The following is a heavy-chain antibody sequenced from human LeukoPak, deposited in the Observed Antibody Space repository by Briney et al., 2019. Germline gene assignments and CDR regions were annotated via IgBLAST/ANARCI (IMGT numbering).Heavy chain of an antibody. D-gene: IGHD3-16*01. J-gene: IGHJ3*02. V-gene: IGHV5-51*01. CDR2: IDPSDSET. CDR3: ARHWAAFDI. Sequence: GESLKISCKGSGYSFTKYWIGWVRQMPGKGLEWMGNIDPSDSETRHSPSFQGQVTISADKSISTAYLQWSSLKASDTAMYYCARHWAAFDIWGQGTMVTVSS. CDR1: GYSFTKYW.